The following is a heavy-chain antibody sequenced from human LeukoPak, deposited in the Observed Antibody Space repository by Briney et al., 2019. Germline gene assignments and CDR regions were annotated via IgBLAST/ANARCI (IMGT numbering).Heavy chain of an antibody. Sequence: ASVKVSCKASGGTFSSYAISWVRQAPGQGLEWMGGIIPIFGTANYAQKFQGRVTITADESTSTAYMELSSLRSEDTAVYYCARGEGRGYSYGYHYYYYMDVWGKGTTVTVSS. CDR1: GGTFSSYA. J-gene: IGHJ6*03. CDR3: ARGEGRGYSYGYHYYYYMDV. D-gene: IGHD5-18*01. V-gene: IGHV1-69*13. CDR2: IIPIFGTA.